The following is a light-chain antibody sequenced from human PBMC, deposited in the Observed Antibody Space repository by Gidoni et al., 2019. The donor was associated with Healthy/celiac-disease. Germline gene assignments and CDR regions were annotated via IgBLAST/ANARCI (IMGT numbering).Light chain of an antibody. Sequence: DIQMTQSPSSLSASVGDRVTITCRASQSISSYLNWYQQKPGKAPKLLIYAASSLQSGVPSRFSGSGSGTDFTLTINSLQPEDFATYYCQQSYSTPRTFXXXTKVEIK. CDR3: QQSYSTPRT. V-gene: IGKV1-39*01. CDR2: AAS. J-gene: IGKJ1*01. CDR1: QSISSY.